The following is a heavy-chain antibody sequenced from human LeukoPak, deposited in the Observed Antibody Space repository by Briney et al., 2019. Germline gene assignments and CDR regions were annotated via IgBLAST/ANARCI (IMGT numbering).Heavy chain of an antibody. CDR3: ARGRYCSSTSCYLGY. V-gene: IGHV3-48*04. D-gene: IGHD2-2*01. J-gene: IGHJ4*02. CDR2: SSYAM. Sequence: SSYAMYYADPVKGRFTFSRDNAKNSLYLQMNSLRAEDTAVYYCARGRYCSSTSCYLGYWGQGTLVTVSS.